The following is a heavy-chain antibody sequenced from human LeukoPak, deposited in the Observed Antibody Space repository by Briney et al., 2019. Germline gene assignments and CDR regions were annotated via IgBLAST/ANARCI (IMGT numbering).Heavy chain of an antibody. V-gene: IGHV3-30*18. J-gene: IGHJ4*02. CDR2: ISYDGSNK. CDR1: GFTFSSYG. CDR3: AKEVYFLWFGELSPFDY. Sequence: PGGSLRLSCAASGFTFSSYGMHWVRQAPGKGLEWVAVISYDGSNKYYADSVKGRFTISRDNSKNTLYLQMNSLRAEDTAVYYCAKEVYFLWFGELSPFDYWGQGTLVTVSS. D-gene: IGHD3-10*01.